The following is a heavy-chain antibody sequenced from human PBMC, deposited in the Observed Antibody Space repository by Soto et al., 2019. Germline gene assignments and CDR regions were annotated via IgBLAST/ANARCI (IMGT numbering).Heavy chain of an antibody. CDR1: GYTFPSYF. CDR3: ARDVKMARVVAAHNYYYGMDV. D-gene: IGHD2-15*01. CDR2: INPSGGST. Sequence: SVKVSCKASGYTFPSYFMHWVREAPVQGLDWMGIINPSGGSTSYAQKFQGRVTMTTDTSTSTVYMELSSLRSEDTVVYYCARDVKMARVVAAHNYYYGMDVWGQGTTVTVSS. J-gene: IGHJ6*02. V-gene: IGHV1-46*01.